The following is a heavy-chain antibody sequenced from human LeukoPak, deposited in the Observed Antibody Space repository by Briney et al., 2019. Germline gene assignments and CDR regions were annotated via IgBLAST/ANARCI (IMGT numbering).Heavy chain of an antibody. Sequence: GGSLRLSCAASGFIFSSNSMNWVRQAPGKGLEWVSSISSSSSYIHYADSVKGRFTISRDNAKNSLYLQMNSLRAEDTAVYYCVRGHVAVAAHDDAFDIWGQGTMVTVSS. CDR2: ISSSSSYI. V-gene: IGHV3-21*01. CDR1: GFIFSSNS. J-gene: IGHJ3*02. CDR3: VRGHVAVAAHDDAFDI. D-gene: IGHD6-19*01.